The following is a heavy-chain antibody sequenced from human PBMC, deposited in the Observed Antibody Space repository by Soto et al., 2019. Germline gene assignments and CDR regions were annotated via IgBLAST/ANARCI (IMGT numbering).Heavy chain of an antibody. Sequence: SVKASCKASGGTFSSYTISWVRQAPGQGLEWMGRIIPILGIANYAQKFQGRVTITADKSTSTAYMELSSLRSEDTAVYYCARGSGSPEGFDPWGQGTLVTRLL. D-gene: IGHD1-26*01. CDR1: GGTFSSYT. V-gene: IGHV1-69*02. J-gene: IGHJ5*02. CDR2: IIPILGIA. CDR3: ARGSGSPEGFDP.